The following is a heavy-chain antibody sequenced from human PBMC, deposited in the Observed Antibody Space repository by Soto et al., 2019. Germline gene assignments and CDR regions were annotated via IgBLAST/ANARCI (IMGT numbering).Heavy chain of an antibody. V-gene: IGHV3-33*01. Sequence: GGSLRLSCAASGFTFSSYGMHWVRQAPGKGLEWVAVIWYDGSNKYYADSGKGRFTISRDNSKNTLYLQMNSLRAEDTAVYYCARDPPGNYYYYGMDVWGQGTTVTVSS. CDR2: IWYDGSNK. D-gene: IGHD1-26*01. CDR1: GFTFSSYG. J-gene: IGHJ6*02. CDR3: ARDPPGNYYYYGMDV.